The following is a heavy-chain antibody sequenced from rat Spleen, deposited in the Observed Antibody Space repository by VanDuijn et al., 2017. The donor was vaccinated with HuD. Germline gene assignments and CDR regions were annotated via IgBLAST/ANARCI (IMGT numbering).Heavy chain of an antibody. D-gene: IGHD1-4*01. J-gene: IGHJ4*01. CDR2: IWTGGTT. CDR3: ARDPGWGVMDA. Sequence: QVQLKESGPGLEQPSQTLSLTCTVSGFSLTSYNVHWVRQPTGKGLEWMGVIWTGGTTEYNLALKSRMSIRRDTSKSQVFLKMNSLQTEDISTSYCARDPGWGVMDAWGQGASVTVSS. V-gene: IGHV2-30*01. CDR1: GFSLTSYN.